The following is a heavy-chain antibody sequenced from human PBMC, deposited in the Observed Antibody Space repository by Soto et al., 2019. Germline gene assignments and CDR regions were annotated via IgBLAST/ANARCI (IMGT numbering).Heavy chain of an antibody. J-gene: IGHJ4*02. V-gene: IGHV4-59*08. CDR1: GGSISSYY. D-gene: IGHD1-1*01. CDR3: ARRYGYSFDY. CDR2: IYYSGST. Sequence: SETLSHTCTVSGGSISSYYWSWIRQPPGKGLEWIGYIYYSGSTNYNPSLKRRVTTSVDTTKNQFSLKLSSVTATDTAVYYCARRYGYSFDYWGQGTLVTVSS.